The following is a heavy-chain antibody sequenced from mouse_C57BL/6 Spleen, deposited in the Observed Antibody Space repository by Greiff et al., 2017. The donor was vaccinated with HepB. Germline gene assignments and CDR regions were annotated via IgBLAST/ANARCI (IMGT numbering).Heavy chain of an antibody. D-gene: IGHD1-1*01. CDR1: GYAFPNYL. J-gene: IGHJ2*01. V-gene: IGHV1-54*01. Sequence: VQLQQSGAELVRPGTSVKVSCKASGYAFPNYLIEWVKQRPGQGLEWIGVINPGSGGTNYNEKFKGKATLTADKSSSHTYMQRSSLTSEDSAVYCCARFDTTVADYWGQGTTLTVSS. CDR3: ARFDTTVADY. CDR2: INPGSGGT.